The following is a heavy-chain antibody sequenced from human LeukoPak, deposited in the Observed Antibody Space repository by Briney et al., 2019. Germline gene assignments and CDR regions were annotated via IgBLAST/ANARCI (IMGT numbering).Heavy chain of an antibody. CDR1: GFTFSSYG. D-gene: IGHD4-23*01. CDR2: ISYDGSNK. J-gene: IGHJ4*02. V-gene: IGHV3-30*18. Sequence: GGSLRLSCAASGFTFSSYGMHWVRQAPGKGLEWVAVISYDGSNKYYADSVKGRFTISRDNSKNTLYLQMNSLRAEDTAVYYCVKVRLPYGGNRTSDDYWGQGTLVTVSS. CDR3: VKVRLPYGGNRTSDDY.